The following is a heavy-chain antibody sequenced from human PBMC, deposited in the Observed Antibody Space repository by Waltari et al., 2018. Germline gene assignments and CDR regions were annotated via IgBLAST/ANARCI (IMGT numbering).Heavy chain of an antibody. CDR3: ARVVSSSAGDWFDP. V-gene: IGHV4-34*01. D-gene: IGHD6-6*01. CDR2: INHSGST. J-gene: IGHJ5*02. CDR1: GGSFSGYY. Sequence: QVQLQQWGAGLLKPSETLSLTCAVYGGSFSGYYWSWIRQPPGKGLEWIGEINHSGSTNYNPSLKSRVTISVDTSKNQFSLKLSSVTAADTAVYYCARVVSSSAGDWFDPWGQGTLVTVSS.